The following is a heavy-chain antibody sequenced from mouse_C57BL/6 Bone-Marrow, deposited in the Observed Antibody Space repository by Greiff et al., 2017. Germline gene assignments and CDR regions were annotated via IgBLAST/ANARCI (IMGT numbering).Heavy chain of an antibody. CDR1: GYTFTSYG. Sequence: QVQLKESGAELARPGASVKLSCKASGYTFTSYGISWVKQRTGQGLEWIGEIYPRSGNTYYNEKFKGKATLTADKSSSTAYMELRSLTSEDSAVYFCADWDEGVYFDYWGQGTTLTVSS. CDR2: IYPRSGNT. J-gene: IGHJ2*01. V-gene: IGHV1-81*01. CDR3: ADWDEGVYFDY. D-gene: IGHD4-1*01.